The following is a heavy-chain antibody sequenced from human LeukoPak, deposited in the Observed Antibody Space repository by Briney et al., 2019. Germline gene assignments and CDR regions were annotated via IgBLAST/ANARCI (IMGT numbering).Heavy chain of an antibody. J-gene: IGHJ3*02. CDR3: ARAVVNLLGVSAFDI. CDR1: GGSISSYY. Sequence: PSETLSLTCTVSGGSISSYYWSWIRQPPGKGLEWIGYIYYSGSTNYNPSLKSRVTISVDTSKNQFSLKLSSVTAADTAVYYCARAVVNLLGVSAFDIWGQGTMVTVSS. D-gene: IGHD3-22*01. CDR2: IYYSGST. V-gene: IGHV4-59*01.